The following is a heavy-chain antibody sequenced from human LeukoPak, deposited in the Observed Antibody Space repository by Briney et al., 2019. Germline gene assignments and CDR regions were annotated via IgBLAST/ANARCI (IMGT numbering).Heavy chain of an antibody. D-gene: IGHD1-26*01. V-gene: IGHV1-18*01. Sequence: GASVKVSCKASGYSFTNYAIHWVRQAPGQGLEWMGWISAYNGNTNYAQKLQGRVTMTADTSTSTAYMELRSLRSDDTAVYYCARVVPRWERRRLDYWGQGTLVTVSS. CDR2: ISAYNGNT. CDR1: GYSFTNYA. J-gene: IGHJ4*02. CDR3: ARVVPRWERRRLDY.